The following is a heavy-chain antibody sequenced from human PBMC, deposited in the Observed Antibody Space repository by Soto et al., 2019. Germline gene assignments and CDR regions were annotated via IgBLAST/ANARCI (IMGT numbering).Heavy chain of an antibody. D-gene: IGHD2-21*02. CDR1: GFSFTNFA. CDR3: AKDDFTDRGDDYFDY. J-gene: IGHJ4*02. CDR2: IGASGDIT. Sequence: RRLSCAASGFSFTNFAMSWVRQAPGKGLEWVAGIGASGDITWYADSVKGRLSISRDNSKNTLYLQLNSLRFEDTAVYYCAKDDFTDRGDDYFDYWGPGTMVTVYS. V-gene: IGHV3-23*01.